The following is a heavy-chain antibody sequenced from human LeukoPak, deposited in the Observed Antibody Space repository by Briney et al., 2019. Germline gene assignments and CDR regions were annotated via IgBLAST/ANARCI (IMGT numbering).Heavy chain of an antibody. CDR3: ARGRSGYSYGYYFDY. V-gene: IGHV4-34*01. CDR2: INHSGST. CDR1: GGSFSGYY. J-gene: IGHJ4*02. D-gene: IGHD5-18*01. Sequence: PSETLSLTCAVYGGSFSGYYWSWIRQPPGKGLEWIGEINHSGSTNYNPSLKSRATISVDTSKNQFSLKLSSVTAADTAVYYCARGRSGYSYGYYFDYWGQGTPGHRLL.